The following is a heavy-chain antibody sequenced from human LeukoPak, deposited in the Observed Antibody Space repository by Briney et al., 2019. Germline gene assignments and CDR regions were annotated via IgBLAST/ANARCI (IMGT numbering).Heavy chain of an antibody. CDR1: GDSINNDY. D-gene: IGHD6-19*01. CDR2: INFSGRI. CDR3: AKGAGWYEY. Sequence: SETLSLTCTVSGDSINNDYWSWLRQPPGTGLEWIGYINFSGRINYNPSLRSRVTISGESSKNQFSLRLSSMTAADTAVYYCAKGAGWYEYWGQGTLVTVSS. V-gene: IGHV4-59*01. J-gene: IGHJ4*02.